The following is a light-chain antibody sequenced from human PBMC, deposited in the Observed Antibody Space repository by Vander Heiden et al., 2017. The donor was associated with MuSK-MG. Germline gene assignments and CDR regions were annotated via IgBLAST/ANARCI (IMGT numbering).Light chain of an antibody. CDR2: GAS. J-gene: IGKJ1*01. V-gene: IGKV3-20*01. Sequence: DIVLTQSTGTLSLSPGERATLSCRASQSVSSSYLAWYQQKPGHAPRLLIYGASSRATGIPDRFSGSGSGTDFTLTISRLEPEDFAVYYCQPYGSSRTFGQGTKVEIK. CDR1: QSVSSSY. CDR3: QPYGSSRT.